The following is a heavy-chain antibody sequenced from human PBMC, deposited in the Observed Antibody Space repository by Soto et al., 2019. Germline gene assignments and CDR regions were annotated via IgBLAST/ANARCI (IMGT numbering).Heavy chain of an antibody. V-gene: IGHV3-21*01. CDR1: GFTLSSYS. CDR2: ISSSSSYI. D-gene: IGHD6-6*01. Sequence: GGSLRLSCAASGFTLSSYSMNWVRQAPGTGLEWVSSISSSSSYIYYADSVKGRFTISRDNAKNSLYLQMNSLRAEDTAVYYCARDWGSSGSFDYWGQGNLVTVSS. J-gene: IGHJ4*02. CDR3: ARDWGSSGSFDY.